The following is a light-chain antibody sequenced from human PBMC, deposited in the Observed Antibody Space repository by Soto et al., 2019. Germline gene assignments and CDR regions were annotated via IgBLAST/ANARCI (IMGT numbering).Light chain of an antibody. CDR3: QQRSNWPWT. J-gene: IGKJ1*01. CDR1: QSVSSN. Sequence: EIVMTQSPATLSASPGERATLSCRASQSVSSNLAWYQQKPGQAPRLLIYDASNRATGIPARFSGSGSGTDFTLTISSLEPEDFAVYYCQQRSNWPWTFGQGTKVDIK. CDR2: DAS. V-gene: IGKV3-11*01.